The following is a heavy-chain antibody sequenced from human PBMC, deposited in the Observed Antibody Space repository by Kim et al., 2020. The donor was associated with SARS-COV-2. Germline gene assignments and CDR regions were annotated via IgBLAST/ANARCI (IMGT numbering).Heavy chain of an antibody. CDR2: IYYSGST. V-gene: IGHV4-59*13. CDR3: AGDTPNLFSYYGMDV. J-gene: IGHJ6*02. Sequence: SETLSLTCTVSGGSISSYYWSWIRQPPGKGLEWIGYIYYSGSTNSNPSLKIEVTISVDTSKNQFSLKLSPVPAAATAVYYFAGDTPNLFSYYGMDVRG. CDR1: GGSISSYY.